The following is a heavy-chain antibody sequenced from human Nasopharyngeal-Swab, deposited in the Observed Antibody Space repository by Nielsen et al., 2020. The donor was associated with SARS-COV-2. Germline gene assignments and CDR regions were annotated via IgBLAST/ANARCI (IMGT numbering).Heavy chain of an antibody. D-gene: IGHD3-16*01. CDR1: GGSFSGYY. J-gene: IGHJ4*02. Sequence: SETLSLTCAVYGGSFSGYYWSWIHQSPGKGLEWIGQINYSGTTNYNPSLKSRVAISVDTSKNQFSLKLNSVTAADTAVYYCASGARRGRVPFDYWGQGTQVTVSS. CDR2: INYSGTT. CDR3: ASGARRGRVPFDY. V-gene: IGHV4-34*01.